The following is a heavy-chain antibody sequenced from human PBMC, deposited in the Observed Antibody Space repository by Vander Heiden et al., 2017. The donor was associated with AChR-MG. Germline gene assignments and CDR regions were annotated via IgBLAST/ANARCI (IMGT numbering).Heavy chain of an antibody. V-gene: IGHV1-46*01. J-gene: IGHJ5*02. CDR2: INPSGGST. CDR3: ARGSDYDSRWFDP. Sequence: QVQLVQSGAEVKKPGASVKVSCKASGYPFTSYYMHWVRQAPGQGREWMGIINPSGGSTSYAQKVQGRVTMTRDTSTSTGYMELRRMRSEDTAVYYYARGSDYDSRWFDPWGQGTLVTVSS. D-gene: IGHD3-22*01. CDR1: GYPFTSYY.